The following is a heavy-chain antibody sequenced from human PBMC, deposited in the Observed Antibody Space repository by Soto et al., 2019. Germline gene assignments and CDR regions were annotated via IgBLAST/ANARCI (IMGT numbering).Heavy chain of an antibody. V-gene: IGHV6-1*01. CDR1: GDSVSSNSAA. D-gene: IGHD3-16*02. J-gene: IGHJ4*02. CDR3: ARGYDYVWGSYRPLYYFDY. CDR2: TYYRSKWYN. Sequence: SQTLSLTCAISGDSVSSNSAAWNWIRQSPSRGLEWLGRTYYRSKWYNDYAVSVKSRITINPDTSKNQSSLQLNSVTPEDTAVYYCARGYDYVWGSYRPLYYFDYWGQGTLVTVSS.